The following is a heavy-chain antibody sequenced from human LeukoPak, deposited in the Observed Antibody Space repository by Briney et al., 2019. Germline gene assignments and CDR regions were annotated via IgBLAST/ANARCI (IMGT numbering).Heavy chain of an antibody. CDR3: AGQVGARIRYYCTSGLDV. Sequence: SETLSLTCTVSGASVSSFYLNWLRQPPGRGLAWIGSMYYSELTNYTASFKSRVTISIDTSKNEFSLRLKSLTAADTAVYYCAGQVGARIRYYCTSGLDVWGQGTTVAVSS. V-gene: IGHV4-59*02. CDR1: GASVSSFY. J-gene: IGHJ6*02. D-gene: IGHD1-26*01. CDR2: MYYSELT.